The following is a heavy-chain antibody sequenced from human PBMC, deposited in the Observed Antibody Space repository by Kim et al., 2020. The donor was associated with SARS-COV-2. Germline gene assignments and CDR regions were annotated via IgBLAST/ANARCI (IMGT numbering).Heavy chain of an antibody. J-gene: IGHJ4*02. Sequence: GSTSYAQKFQGRVTMTRDTSTSTVYMELSSLRSEDTAVYYCARSQGASYWGQGTLVTVSS. CDR2: GST. CDR3: ARSQGASY. V-gene: IGHV1-46*01.